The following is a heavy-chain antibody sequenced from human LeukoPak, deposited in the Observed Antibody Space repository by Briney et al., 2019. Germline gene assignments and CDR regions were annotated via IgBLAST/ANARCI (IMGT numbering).Heavy chain of an antibody. Sequence: PSGTLSLTCAVSGGSISSSNWWSWVRRPPGKGLEWIGEIYHSGSTNYNPSLKSRVPISVDKSKNQFSLKLSSVTAADTAVYYCARVRWSVTNWFDPWGQGTLVTVSS. CDR1: GGSISSSNW. CDR2: IYHSGST. D-gene: IGHD4-17*01. V-gene: IGHV4-4*02. CDR3: ARVRWSVTNWFDP. J-gene: IGHJ5*02.